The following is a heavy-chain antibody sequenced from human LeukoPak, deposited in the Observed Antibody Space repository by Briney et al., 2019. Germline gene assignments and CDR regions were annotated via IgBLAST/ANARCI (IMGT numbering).Heavy chain of an antibody. Sequence: GGSLRLSCAASGFTFSTYWMSWVRQAPGKGLEWVANIKQDGSEKYYVDSVKGRFTISRDNAKNSVSLQMNSLRAEDTAVYYCARGPYGIVGAMSPYWGQGTLVTVSS. J-gene: IGHJ4*02. CDR2: IKQDGSEK. CDR1: GFTFSTYW. V-gene: IGHV3-7*01. CDR3: ARGPYGIVGAMSPY. D-gene: IGHD1-26*01.